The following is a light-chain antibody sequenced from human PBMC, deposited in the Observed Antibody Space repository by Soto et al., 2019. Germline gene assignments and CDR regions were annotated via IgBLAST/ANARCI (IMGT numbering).Light chain of an antibody. CDR3: QQYGDLPPT. CDR1: HSVTYDQ. CDR2: GAS. V-gene: IGKV3-20*01. J-gene: IGKJ1*01. Sequence: ESVLTQSPDTRSLSPGERGTLSCRASHSVTYDQLAWYRQTPGQAPRLLIYGASSRAAGIPDRFSGSGSGTDFTLTISRLEPEDFVVYHCQQYGDLPPTFGQGARWIS.